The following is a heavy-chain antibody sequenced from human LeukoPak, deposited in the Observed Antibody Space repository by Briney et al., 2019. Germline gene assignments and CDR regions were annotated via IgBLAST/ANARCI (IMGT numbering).Heavy chain of an antibody. V-gene: IGHV4-4*07. J-gene: IGHJ4*02. CDR2: FYSSGST. Sequence: PSETLSLTCTVSGGSISSYYWSWIRQPAGKELEWIGRFYSSGSTKYNPSLKSRVTMSLDTSKNQFSLQLSSVTAADTAVYYCAREWTRIEYWGQGTLVTVSS. CDR3: AREWTRIEY. CDR1: GGSISSYY. D-gene: IGHD3/OR15-3a*01.